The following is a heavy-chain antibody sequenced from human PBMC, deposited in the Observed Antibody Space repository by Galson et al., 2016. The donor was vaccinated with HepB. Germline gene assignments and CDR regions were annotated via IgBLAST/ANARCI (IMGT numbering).Heavy chain of an antibody. V-gene: IGHV1-8*01. CDR1: GYTFISYD. CDR3: ARGHIVATVDYYYYGLDV. CDR2: MNPDTGNT. Sequence: SVKVSCKASGYTFISYDVNWVRQATGQGLEWMGWMNPDTGNTGYAQKLQGRGTITWDTSANTAYMELSSLRSEDTAVYYCARGHIVATVDYYYYGLDVWGQGTTVTVSS. J-gene: IGHJ6*02. D-gene: IGHD5-12*01.